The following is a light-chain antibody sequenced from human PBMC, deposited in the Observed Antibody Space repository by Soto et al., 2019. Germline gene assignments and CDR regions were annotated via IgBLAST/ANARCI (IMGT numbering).Light chain of an antibody. V-gene: IGKV1-8*01. CDR1: QGISSY. CDR3: QQYYSYLSLT. J-gene: IGKJ4*01. CDR2: AAS. Sequence: AIRMTQSPSSLSASTGDRVTITCRASQGISSYLAWYQQKPGKAPKLLIYAASTLQSGVPSRFSGSGSGTDFTLTISCLQPEDFATYYCQQYYSYLSLTFGGGTKVDIK.